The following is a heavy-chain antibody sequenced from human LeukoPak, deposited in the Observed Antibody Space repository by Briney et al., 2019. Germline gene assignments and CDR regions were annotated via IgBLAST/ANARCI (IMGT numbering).Heavy chain of an antibody. CDR3: ASPRGAAAGPADY. J-gene: IGHJ4*02. CDR1: GGSISSSNW. D-gene: IGHD6-13*01. V-gene: IGHV4-4*02. CDR2: IYHSGST. Sequence: PSGTLSLTCAVSGGSISSSNWWSWVRQPPGKGLEWIGEIYHSGSTNYNPSLKSRVTISVDTSKNQSSLKLSSVTAADTAVYYCASPRGAAAGPADYWGQGTLVTVSS.